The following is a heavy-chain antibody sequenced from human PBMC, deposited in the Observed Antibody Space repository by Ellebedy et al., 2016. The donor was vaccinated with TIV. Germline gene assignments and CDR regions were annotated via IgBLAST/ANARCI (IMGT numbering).Heavy chain of an antibody. D-gene: IGHD5-24*01. V-gene: IGHV4-39*01. CDR3: ARRGWDGYNNYFDY. CDR1: GGSISSSHYS. Sequence: SETLSLTCTVSGGSISSSHYSWGWIRQSPGKRLEWIGIIFYSGSTYYNPSLESRVTISVDTSKNQFSLKLSSATAADTAVYYCARRGWDGYNNYFDYWGQGTLVTVSS. CDR2: IFYSGST. J-gene: IGHJ4*02.